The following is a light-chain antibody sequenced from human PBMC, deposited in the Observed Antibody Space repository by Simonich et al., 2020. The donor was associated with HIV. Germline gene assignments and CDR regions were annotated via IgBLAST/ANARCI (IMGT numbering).Light chain of an antibody. CDR2: DAY. CDR3: QQRSYWMYT. J-gene: IGKJ2*01. Sequence: EIVMTQSQATLSVSPGERATLSCRASQSVCSNLAWYQQKPGQAPMPLIYDAYNRATGIPARFRGSGSGTDFTLTISSLEPEDFAVYYCQQRSYWMYTFGQGTKLEIK. V-gene: IGKV3-11*01. CDR1: QSVCSN.